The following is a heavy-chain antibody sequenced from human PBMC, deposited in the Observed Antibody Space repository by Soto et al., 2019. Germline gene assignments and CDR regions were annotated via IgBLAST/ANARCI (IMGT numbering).Heavy chain of an antibody. D-gene: IGHD3-16*01. CDR2: LQIGRTT. V-gene: IGHV3-53*01. CDR3: ARFPHQYFFDY. J-gene: IGHJ4*02. Sequence: PGGSLRLSCAASGFTVGDTYMTWVRQAPGKGLEWVAVLQIGRTTYYADSVKGRFSISRDNSKNTLYLWMDSLRAEDTAVYYCARFPHQYFFDYWGQGT. CDR1: GFTVGDTY.